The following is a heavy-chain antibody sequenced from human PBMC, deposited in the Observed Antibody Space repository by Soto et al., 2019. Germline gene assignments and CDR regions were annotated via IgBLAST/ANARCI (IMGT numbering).Heavy chain of an antibody. D-gene: IGHD2-2*01. CDR1: GGSISSGGYS. J-gene: IGHJ6*02. CDR3: ASSRAEYQLRPHYYYYGMDV. V-gene: IGHV4-30-2*01. Sequence: SETLCVTCAVSGGSISSGGYSWSWIRQPPGKGLEWIGYIYHSGSTYYNPSLKSRVTISVDRSKKQFSLKLSSVTAADTAVYYCASSRAEYQLRPHYYYYGMDVWGQGPTVT. CDR2: IYHSGST.